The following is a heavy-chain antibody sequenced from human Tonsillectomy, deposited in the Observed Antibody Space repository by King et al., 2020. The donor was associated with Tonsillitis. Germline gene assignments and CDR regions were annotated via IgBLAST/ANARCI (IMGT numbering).Heavy chain of an antibody. J-gene: IGHJ6*03. CDR1: GGSFSGFY. CDR3: ARGGLYSGSYYYYYMDV. D-gene: IGHD5-12*01. Sequence: VQLQQWGAGLLKPSETLSLTCAVYGGSFSGFYWSWIRQPPGKGLEWTGDINHSGGTNYNPSLKSRVTVFLDTSKNQFSLKLSSVTAADTAVYYCARGGLYSGSYYYYYMDVWGEGTTVTVSS. CDR2: INHSGGT. V-gene: IGHV4-34*01.